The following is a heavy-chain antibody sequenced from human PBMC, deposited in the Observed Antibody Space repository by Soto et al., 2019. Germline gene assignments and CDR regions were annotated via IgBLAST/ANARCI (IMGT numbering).Heavy chain of an antibody. CDR3: ARGSRLRRGPLDY. V-gene: IGHV4-34*01. J-gene: IGHJ4*02. Sequence: SETLSLTCAVYGGSFSGYYWSWIRQPPGKGLEWIGEINHSGSTNYNPSLKSRVTISVDTSKNQFSLKLSSVTAADTAVYYCARGSRLRRGPLDYWGQGTLVTVSS. D-gene: IGHD3-10*01. CDR2: INHSGST. CDR1: GGSFSGYY.